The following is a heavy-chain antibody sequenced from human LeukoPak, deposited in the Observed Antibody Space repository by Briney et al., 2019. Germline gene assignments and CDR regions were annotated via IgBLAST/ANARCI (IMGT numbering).Heavy chain of an antibody. J-gene: IGHJ4*02. CDR3: ARGNSSIDY. D-gene: IGHD6-13*01. CDR1: GGSISSSSYY. Sequence: SETLSLTCTVSGGSISSSSYYWGWIRQPPGKGLEWIGSIYYSGSNYYNPSLKSRVTISVDTSKNQFSLKLSSVTAADTAVYYCARGNSSIDYWGQGTLVTVSS. V-gene: IGHV4-39*07. CDR2: IYYSGSN.